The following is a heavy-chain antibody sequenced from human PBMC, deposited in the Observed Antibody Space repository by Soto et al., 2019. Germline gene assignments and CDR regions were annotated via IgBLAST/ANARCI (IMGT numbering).Heavy chain of an antibody. CDR3: AKTFMVGGGNRIGGGVWFDP. D-gene: IGHD3-10*01. CDR2: ISAYNGNT. V-gene: IGHV1-18*04. Sequence: ASVKVSCKASGYTFTSYGISWVRQAPGQGLEWMGWISAYNGNTNYAQKLQGRVTMTTDTSTSTAYMELRSLRSDDTAVYYCAKTFMVGGGNRIGGGVWFDPWGQGTLVTVSS. CDR1: GYTFTSYG. J-gene: IGHJ5*02.